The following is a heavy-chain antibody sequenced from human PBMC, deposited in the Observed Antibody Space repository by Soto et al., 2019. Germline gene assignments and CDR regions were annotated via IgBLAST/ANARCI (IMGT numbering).Heavy chain of an antibody. CDR2: IIPIFGTA. D-gene: IGHD4-17*01. Sequence: GASVKVSCKASGGTFSSYAISWVRQAPGQGLEWMGGIIPIFGTANYAQKFQGRVTITADESTSTAYMELSSLRSEDTAVYYCARMPDYARRGDAFAIWGQGTMVTVSS. CDR1: GGTFSSYA. J-gene: IGHJ3*02. V-gene: IGHV1-69*13. CDR3: ARMPDYARRGDAFAI.